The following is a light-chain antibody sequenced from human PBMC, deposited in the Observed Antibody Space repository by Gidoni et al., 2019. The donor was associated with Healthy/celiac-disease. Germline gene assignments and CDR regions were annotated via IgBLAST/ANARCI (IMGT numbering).Light chain of an antibody. J-gene: IGLJ2*01. CDR3: SSYAGSNNLVV. CDR1: SSDVGGYNY. V-gene: IGLV2-8*01. CDR2: EVS. Sequence: QSALTQPPSASGSPGPSVTISCTGTSSDVGGYNYVSWYQQHPGKAPNLMIYEVSKRPSGVPDRFSGSKSGNTASLTVAGLQAEDEADYYCSSYAGSNNLVVFGGGTKLTVL.